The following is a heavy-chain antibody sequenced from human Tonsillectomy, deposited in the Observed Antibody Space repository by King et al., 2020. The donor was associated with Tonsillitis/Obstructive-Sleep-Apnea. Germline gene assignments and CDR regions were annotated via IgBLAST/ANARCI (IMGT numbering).Heavy chain of an antibody. Sequence: QLVQSGAEVKKPGASVKVSCKASGYTFTGYYMHWVRQAPGQGLEWMGRINPNSGGTNYAQKFQGRVTMTRDTSISTAYMELGRLRSDDTAVYYLARVNPAAYSGYDYDYWGQGTLVTVSS. V-gene: IGHV1-2*06. CDR3: ARVNPAAYSGYDYDY. CDR2: INPNSGGT. CDR1: GYTFTGYY. J-gene: IGHJ4*02. D-gene: IGHD5-12*01.